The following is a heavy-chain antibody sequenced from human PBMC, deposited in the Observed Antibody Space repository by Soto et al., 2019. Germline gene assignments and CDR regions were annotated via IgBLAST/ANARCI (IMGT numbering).Heavy chain of an antibody. Sequence: QVQLVESGGGVVQPGRSLRLSCAASGFTFSSYAMHWVRQAPGKGLEGVAVISYDGSNKYYADSVKGRFTISRDNSKSTLYLQMNSLRADDTAVYYCASGYSNYTYYYGMDVWGQGTTVTVSS. CDR3: ASGYSNYTYYYGMDV. J-gene: IGHJ6*02. D-gene: IGHD4-4*01. V-gene: IGHV3-30-3*01. CDR1: GFTFSSYA. CDR2: ISYDGSNK.